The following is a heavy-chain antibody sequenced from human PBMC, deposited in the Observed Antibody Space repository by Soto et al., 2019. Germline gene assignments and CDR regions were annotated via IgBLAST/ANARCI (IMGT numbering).Heavy chain of an antibody. D-gene: IGHD6-13*01. CDR1: GGTFSSYT. V-gene: IGHV1-69*02. CDR3: ATWGIAAAERMEGAFDI. J-gene: IGHJ3*02. Sequence: ASVKVSCKASGGTFSSYTISWVRQAPGQGLEWMGRIIPILGIANYAQKFQGRVTITADKSTSTAYMELSSLRSEDTAVYYCATWGIAAAERMEGAFDIWGQGTMVTVSS. CDR2: IIPILGIA.